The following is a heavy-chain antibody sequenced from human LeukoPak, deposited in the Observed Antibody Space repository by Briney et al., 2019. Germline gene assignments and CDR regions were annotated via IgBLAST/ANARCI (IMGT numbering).Heavy chain of an antibody. V-gene: IGHV3-48*01. CDR3: ARVDYSNYLLIYYYYYMDV. D-gene: IGHD4-11*01. CDR2: ISSSSSTI. CDR1: GFTFSSYS. J-gene: IGHJ6*03. Sequence: GGSLRLSCAASGFTFSSYSMNWVRQAPGKGLEWVSYISSSSSTIYYADSVKGRFTISRDNAKNSLYLQMNSLRAEDTAVYYCARVDYSNYLLIYYYYYMDVWGKGTTVAVSS.